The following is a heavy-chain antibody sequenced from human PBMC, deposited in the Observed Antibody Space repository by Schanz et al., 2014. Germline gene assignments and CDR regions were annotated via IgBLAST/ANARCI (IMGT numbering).Heavy chain of an antibody. CDR3: ARGNTIFGVVILGWLDP. CDR2: IIPNLGSA. CDR1: GDTLSSYG. V-gene: IGHV1-69*04. D-gene: IGHD3-3*01. Sequence: QVQLVPSFAYFPKPGSSVTVSCKASGDTLSSYGISWVRQAPGQGLEWMGRIIPNLGSANYAQKFQGRVTITADKSTSTVYMELSSLRSEDTAIYYCARGNTIFGVVILGWLDPWGQGTLVTVSS. J-gene: IGHJ5*02.